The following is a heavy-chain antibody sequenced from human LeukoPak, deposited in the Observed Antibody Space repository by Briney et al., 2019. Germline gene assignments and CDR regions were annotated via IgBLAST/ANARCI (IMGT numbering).Heavy chain of an antibody. D-gene: IGHD1-7*01. CDR2: ISGSGGST. J-gene: IGHJ4*02. Sequence: PGGSLSLSCAASGFAFSSYAMSWVRQAPGKGLEWVSAISGSGGSTYYADSVKGRFTISRDNSKNTLYLQMNSLRAEDTAVYYCAKSARYITGTILDWGQGTLVTVSS. CDR1: GFAFSSYA. CDR3: AKSARYITGTILD. V-gene: IGHV3-23*01.